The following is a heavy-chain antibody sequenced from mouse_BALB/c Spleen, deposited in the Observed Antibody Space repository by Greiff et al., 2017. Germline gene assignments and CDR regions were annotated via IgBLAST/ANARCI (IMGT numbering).Heavy chain of an antibody. J-gene: IGHJ1*01. CDR2: IRNKANGYTT. Sequence: EVKLVESGGGLVQPGGSLRLSCATSGFTFTDYYMSWVRQPPGKALEWLGFIRNKANGYTTEYSASVKGRFTISRDNSQSILYLQMNTLRAEDSATYYCARENFDVWGAGTTVTVSS. CDR1: GFTFTDYY. V-gene: IGHV7-3*02. CDR3: ARENFDV.